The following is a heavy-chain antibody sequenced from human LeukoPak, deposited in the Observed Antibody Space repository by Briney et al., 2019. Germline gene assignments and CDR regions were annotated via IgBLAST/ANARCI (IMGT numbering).Heavy chain of an antibody. CDR2: IKQDGSEK. J-gene: IGHJ4*02. V-gene: IGHV3-7*01. CDR1: GFTFSNYW. CDR3: ARIGRYSLLDYFDI. D-gene: IGHD2-21*01. Sequence: GGSLRLSCEASGFTFSNYWMSWVRRAPGRGLEWVSNIKQDGSEKYYVDSVKGRFTISRDNAKKSLYLQMNSLRAEDTAVYYCARIGRYSLLDYFDIWGQGSLVTVSS.